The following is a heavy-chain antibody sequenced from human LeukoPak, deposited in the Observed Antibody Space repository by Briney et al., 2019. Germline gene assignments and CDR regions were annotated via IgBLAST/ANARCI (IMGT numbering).Heavy chain of an antibody. CDR3: ARDRYFLNVVATTDGFDI. Sequence: ASVKVSCKASGYTFSSYSISWVRQAPGQGLEWMGWISAHNGNTNYAQKFQGRVIMTTDTSTSTAYMDLTSLRSDDTAVYYCARDRYFLNVVATTDGFDIWGQGTMVTVSS. V-gene: IGHV1-18*01. CDR1: GYTFSSYS. CDR2: ISAHNGNT. J-gene: IGHJ3*02. D-gene: IGHD5-12*01.